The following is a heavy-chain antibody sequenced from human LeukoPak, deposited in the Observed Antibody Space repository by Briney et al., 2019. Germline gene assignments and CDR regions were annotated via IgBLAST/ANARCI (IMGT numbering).Heavy chain of an antibody. CDR3: AKRAFSGSYYGAFDY. V-gene: IGHV3-23*01. Sequence: GGTLRLSCAASGFTFSSYGMSWVRQAPGRGLECVSTISGSGGTTYYADSVKGRFTISRNNSNNTLYLQMNSLRADDTAVYYCAKRAFSGSYYGAFDYWGQGTLVTVSS. CDR2: ISGSGGTT. D-gene: IGHD1-26*01. J-gene: IGHJ4*02. CDR1: GFTFSSYG.